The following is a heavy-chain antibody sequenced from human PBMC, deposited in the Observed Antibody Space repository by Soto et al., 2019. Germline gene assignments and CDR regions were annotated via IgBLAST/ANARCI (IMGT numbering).Heavy chain of an antibody. D-gene: IGHD2-15*01. CDR2: INHSGST. J-gene: IGHJ4*02. Sequence: SETLSLTCAVYGGSFSGYYWSWIRQPPGKGLEWIGEINHSGSTNYNPSLKSRVTISVDTSKNQFSLKLSSVTAADTAVYYCASAPIDRYCSGGSCYRPINYFDYWGQGTLVTVSS. CDR3: ASAPIDRYCSGGSCYRPINYFDY. V-gene: IGHV4-34*01. CDR1: GGSFSGYY.